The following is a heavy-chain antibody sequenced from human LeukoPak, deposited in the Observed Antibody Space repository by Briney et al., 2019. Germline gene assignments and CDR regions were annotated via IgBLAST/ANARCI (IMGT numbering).Heavy chain of an antibody. J-gene: IGHJ4*02. V-gene: IGHV3-30-3*01. CDR1: GFTFSSYA. Sequence: GGSLRLSCAASGFTFSSYAMHWVRQAPGKGLEWVAVISYDGSNKYYADSVKGRFTISRDNSKNTLYLQMNSLRAEDTAVYYCARGRSLNFDYWGQGTLVTVSS. D-gene: IGHD2-15*01. CDR2: ISYDGSNK. CDR3: ARGRSLNFDY.